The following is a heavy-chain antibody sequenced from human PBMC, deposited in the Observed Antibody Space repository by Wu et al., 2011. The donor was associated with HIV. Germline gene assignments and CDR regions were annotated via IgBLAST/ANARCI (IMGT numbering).Heavy chain of an antibody. CDR1: GGTLSSHA. V-gene: IGHV1-69*17. D-gene: IGHD3-3*01. CDR2: IIPVSGLG. CDR3: GTSMRSGWYYYFYGIDV. Sequence: QVQLVQSGAEVKKPGASVKVSCKASGGTLSSHAINWVRQAPGHGLEWMGGIIPVSGLGNHAQKFQGRLTITADKSTTTAYMELSSLRSEDTAVFYCGTSMRSGWYYYFYGIDVWGQGTTVIVSS. J-gene: IGHJ6*02.